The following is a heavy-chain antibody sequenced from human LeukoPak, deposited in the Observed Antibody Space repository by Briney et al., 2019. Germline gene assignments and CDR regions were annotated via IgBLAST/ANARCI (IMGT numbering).Heavy chain of an antibody. V-gene: IGHV3-53*01. J-gene: IGHJ4*02. D-gene: IGHD2-15*01. CDR3: ARPHCGGGSCYLDY. CDR1: GFIVSHNY. Sequence: GGSLRLSCAASGFIVSHNYMSWVRQAPGKGLESVSLIYSGGSTYYADSVKGRVTISRDNSKNTLYLQMNNLRVEDAAVYYCARPHCGGGSCYLDYWGQGTLVTVSS. CDR2: IYSGGST.